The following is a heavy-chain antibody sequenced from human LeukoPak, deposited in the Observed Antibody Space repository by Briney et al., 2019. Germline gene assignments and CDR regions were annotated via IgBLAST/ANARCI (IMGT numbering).Heavy chain of an antibody. CDR2: INHSGST. CDR3: ARGRGYALLLYFDY. D-gene: IGHD6-25*01. CDR1: GGSFSGYY. Sequence: SETLSLTCAVYGGSFSGYYWSWIRQPPGKGLEWIGEINHSGSTNYNPSLKSRVTISVDTSKNQFSLKLSPVTAADTAVYYCARGRGYALLLYFDYWGQGTLVTVSS. V-gene: IGHV4-34*01. J-gene: IGHJ4*02.